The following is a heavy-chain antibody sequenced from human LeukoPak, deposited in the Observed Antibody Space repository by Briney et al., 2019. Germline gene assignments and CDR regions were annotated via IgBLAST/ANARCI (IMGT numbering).Heavy chain of an antibody. D-gene: IGHD3-3*01. CDR2: IYSGGST. Sequence: PGGSLRLSCAASGFTVSSNYMSWVRQAPGKGLEWVSVIYSGGSTYYADSVKGRFTISRDNSKNTLYLQMNSLRAEDTAVYYCARDRYYDFWSGAYYGMDVWGQGTTVTVSS. CDR1: GFTVSSNY. V-gene: IGHV3-53*01. J-gene: IGHJ6*02. CDR3: ARDRYYDFWSGAYYGMDV.